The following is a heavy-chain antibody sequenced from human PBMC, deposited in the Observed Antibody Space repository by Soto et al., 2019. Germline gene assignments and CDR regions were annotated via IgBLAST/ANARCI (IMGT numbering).Heavy chain of an antibody. J-gene: IGHJ6*03. CDR1: GGSFSGYY. D-gene: IGHD2-15*01. Sequence: ASETLSLTCAVYGGSFSGYYWSWIRQPPGKGLEWIGEINHSGSTNYNPSLKSRVTISVDTSKNQFSLKLSSVTAADTAVYYCARLCVVVVAASSYYMDVWGKGTTVTGSS. CDR2: INHSGST. V-gene: IGHV4-34*01. CDR3: ARLCVVVVAASSYYMDV.